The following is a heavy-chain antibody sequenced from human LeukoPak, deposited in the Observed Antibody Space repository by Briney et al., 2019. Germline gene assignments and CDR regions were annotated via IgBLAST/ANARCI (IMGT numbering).Heavy chain of an antibody. CDR2: IYYSRST. CDR3: ARGAGWYQY. J-gene: IGHJ4*02. V-gene: IGHV4-59*01. D-gene: IGHD6-19*01. Sequence: PETLSLTCTVSGASISTDYWSWIRQPPGKGLEWMGYIYYSRSTKYNPSLESRVTMSLDTSKNQFSLNLGSVTAADTAVYYCARGAGWYQYWGQGTLVTVSS. CDR1: GASISTDY.